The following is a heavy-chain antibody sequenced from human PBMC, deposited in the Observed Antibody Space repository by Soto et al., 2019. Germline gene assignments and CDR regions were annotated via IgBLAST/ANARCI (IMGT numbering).Heavy chain of an antibody. CDR3: ARDLTYYYDSSQPRGMDV. V-gene: IGHV3-30-3*01. CDR2: ISYDGSNK. CDR1: GYTFSSYA. Sequence: QVQLVESGGGVVQPGGSLRLSCAASGYTFSSYAMHWVRQAPGKGLEWVAVISYDGSNKYYADSVKGRFTISRDNSKNTLYLQMNSLRAEDTAVYYCARDLTYYYDSSQPRGMDVWGQGTTVTVSS. J-gene: IGHJ6*02. D-gene: IGHD3-22*01.